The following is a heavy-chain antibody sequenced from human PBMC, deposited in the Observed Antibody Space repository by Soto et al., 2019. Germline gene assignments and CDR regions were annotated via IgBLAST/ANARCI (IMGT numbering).Heavy chain of an antibody. V-gene: IGHV1-3*01. CDR1: GYTFTSYA. D-gene: IGHD2-15*01. CDR3: ARAPYCSGGSCYSILFDY. CDR2: INAGNGNT. Sequence: GASVKVSRKASGYTFTSYAMHWVRQAPGQKLERMGWINAGNGNTKYSQKFQGRVTITRDTSASTAYMELSSLRSEDTAVYYCARAPYCSGGSCYSILFDYWGQGALVTVSS. J-gene: IGHJ4*02.